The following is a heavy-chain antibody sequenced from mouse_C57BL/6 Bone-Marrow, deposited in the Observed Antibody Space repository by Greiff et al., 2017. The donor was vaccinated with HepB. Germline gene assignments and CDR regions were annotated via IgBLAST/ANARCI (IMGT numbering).Heavy chain of an antibody. CDR2: INPGSGGT. CDR3: ARSGTTVVARNWYVDV. CDR1: GYAFTNYL. Sequence: VQLQQSGAELVRPGTSVKVSCKASGYAFTNYLIEWVKQRPGQGLEWIGVINPGSGGTNYNEKFKGKATLTADKSSSTAYMQLSSLTSEDSAVYFCARSGTTVVARNWYVDVWGTGTTVTVSS. D-gene: IGHD1-1*01. J-gene: IGHJ1*03. V-gene: IGHV1-54*01.